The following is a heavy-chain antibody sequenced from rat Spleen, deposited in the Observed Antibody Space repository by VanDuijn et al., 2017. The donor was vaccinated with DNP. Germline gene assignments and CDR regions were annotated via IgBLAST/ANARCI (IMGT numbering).Heavy chain of an antibody. Sequence: EVHLVESGGGLVQPGRSLKLSCAASGFTFSDYNMAWVRQAPKKGLEWVATISYDGSSTYYRDSVKGRFTISRDNAKSTLYLQMDSLRSEDTATYYWARREYGYNWGAMDAWGQGTSVTVSS. CDR3: ARREYGYNWGAMDA. J-gene: IGHJ4*01. V-gene: IGHV5-7*01. CDR1: GFTFSDYN. CDR2: ISYDGSST. D-gene: IGHD1-5*01.